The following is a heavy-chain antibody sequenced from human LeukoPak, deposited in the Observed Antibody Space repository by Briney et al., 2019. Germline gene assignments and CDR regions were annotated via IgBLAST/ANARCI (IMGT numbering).Heavy chain of an antibody. Sequence: GGSLRLSCAASEFTFSSYSMNWVRQAPGKGLEWVSYITNSGNSKSYADSVKGRFTISRDNAKNSLYLQMNSLRDEDTAVYYCARVGLSLGYYYFDYWGQGTLVTVSS. CDR2: ITNSGNSK. D-gene: IGHD3-3*01. J-gene: IGHJ4*02. CDR1: EFTFSSYS. V-gene: IGHV3-48*02. CDR3: ARVGLSLGYYYFDY.